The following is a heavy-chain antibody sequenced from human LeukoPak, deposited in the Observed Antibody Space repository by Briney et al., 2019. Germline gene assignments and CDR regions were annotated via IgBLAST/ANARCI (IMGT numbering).Heavy chain of an antibody. J-gene: IGHJ4*02. CDR1: GFTFSSYA. CDR2: ISGSGDNT. V-gene: IGHV3-23*01. Sequence: GGSLRLSCAASGFTFSSYAMSWVRQAPGKGLEWVSAISGSGDNTHYADSVKGRFTISRDNSKNTLHLQMNSLGAEDTAVYYCAKDGHSSGWYLFDSWGQGTLVTVSS. CDR3: AKDGHSSGWYLFDS. D-gene: IGHD6-19*01.